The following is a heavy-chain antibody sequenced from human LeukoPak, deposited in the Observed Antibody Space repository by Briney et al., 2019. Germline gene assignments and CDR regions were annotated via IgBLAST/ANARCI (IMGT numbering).Heavy chain of an antibody. J-gene: IGHJ6*02. Sequence: SQTLSLTCAVSGGSISSGGYSRSWIRQPPGKGLEWIGYIYHSGSTYYNPSLKSRVTISVDRSKNQFSLKLSSVTAADTAVYYCARVNSGYDSLWTYYYYGMDVWGQGTTVTVSS. CDR1: GGSISSGGYS. CDR2: IYHSGST. CDR3: ARVNSGYDSLWTYYYYGMDV. V-gene: IGHV4-30-2*01. D-gene: IGHD5-12*01.